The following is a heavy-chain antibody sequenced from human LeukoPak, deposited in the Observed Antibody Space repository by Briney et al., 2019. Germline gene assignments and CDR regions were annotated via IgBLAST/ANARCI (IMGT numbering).Heavy chain of an antibody. CDR3: ARDRGRGYDLNELDY. CDR1: GGSISSSSYY. J-gene: IGHJ4*02. Sequence: PSETLSLTCTVSGGSISSSSYYWGWIRQPPGKGLEWIGSTYYSGSTYYNPSLKRRVTISADASKNQFSLKLTSVTAADTAVYYCARDRGRGYDLNELDYWGQGTLVTVSS. CDR2: TYYSGST. V-gene: IGHV4-39*07. D-gene: IGHD5-12*01.